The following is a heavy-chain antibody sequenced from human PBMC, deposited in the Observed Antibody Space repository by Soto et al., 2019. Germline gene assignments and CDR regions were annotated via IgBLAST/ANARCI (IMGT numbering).Heavy chain of an antibody. V-gene: IGHV3-30*18. Sequence: GGSLRLSCAASGFAFSTFGLHWVRQAPGKGLEWVALISDDGSKRYYADSVKGRFTISRDNSKNTLYLQMNSLRAEDTAVYYCAKDKGNSYYYYGMDVWGQGTTVTVSS. CDR3: AKDKGNSYYYYGMDV. D-gene: IGHD1-7*01. CDR1: GFAFSTFG. J-gene: IGHJ6*02. CDR2: ISDDGSKR.